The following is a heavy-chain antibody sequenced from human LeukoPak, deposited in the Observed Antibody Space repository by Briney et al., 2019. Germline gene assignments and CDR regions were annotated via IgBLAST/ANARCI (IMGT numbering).Heavy chain of an antibody. V-gene: IGHV4-4*02. D-gene: IGHD2-2*01. CDR1: GGSISSSNW. Sequence: KPSGTLPLTCAVSGGSISSSNWWSWVRQPPGKGLEWIGEIYHSGSTNYNPSLKGRVTISVDKSKNQFSLKLSSVTAADTAVYYCARDPSYCSSTSCSFFDYWGQGTLVTVSS. J-gene: IGHJ4*02. CDR2: IYHSGST. CDR3: ARDPSYCSSTSCSFFDY.